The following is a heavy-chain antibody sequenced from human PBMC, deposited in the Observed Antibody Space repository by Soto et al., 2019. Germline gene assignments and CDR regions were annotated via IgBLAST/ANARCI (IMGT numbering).Heavy chain of an antibody. Sequence: EEQLLESGGGLVQPGGSLRLSCAASGFTFSRYAMTWVRQAAGQGLEWVSTIISTGGTTYYADSVKGRFTISRDNSKNTLYLKMNSLRVEDTAVYYCAKVYGDYYHAFPMWGQGTMVTVSS. V-gene: IGHV3-23*01. CDR3: AKVYGDYYHAFPM. J-gene: IGHJ3*02. CDR1: GFTFSRYA. D-gene: IGHD4-17*01. CDR2: IISTGGTT.